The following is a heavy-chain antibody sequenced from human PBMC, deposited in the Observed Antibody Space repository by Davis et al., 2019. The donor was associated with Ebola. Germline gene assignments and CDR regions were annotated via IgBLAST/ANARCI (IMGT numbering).Heavy chain of an antibody. D-gene: IGHD3-22*01. Sequence: GGSLRLSCAASGFTFSSYWMHWIRQAPGKGLEWVSYISSSGSTIYYADSVKGRFTISRDNAKNSLYLQMNSLRAEDTAVYYCARVGSDSSGLDYWGQGTLVTVSS. V-gene: IGHV3-11*01. CDR2: ISSSGSTI. CDR3: ARVGSDSSGLDY. CDR1: GFTFSSYW. J-gene: IGHJ4*02.